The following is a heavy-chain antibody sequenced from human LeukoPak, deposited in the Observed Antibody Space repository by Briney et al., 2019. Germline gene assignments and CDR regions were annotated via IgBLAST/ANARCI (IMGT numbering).Heavy chain of an antibody. CDR3: AKRPYSSGYYHFDY. CDR1: GFSFSIYS. Sequence: PGGSLRLSCAASGFSFSIYSMSWVRQAQGKGLEWVSGISDSGGTTYYADSVKGRFTISRDNSKNTMYLQMNSLRAEDTAVYYCAKRPYSSGYYHFDYRGQGTLVTVS. V-gene: IGHV3-23*01. J-gene: IGHJ4*02. D-gene: IGHD3-22*01. CDR2: ISDSGGTT.